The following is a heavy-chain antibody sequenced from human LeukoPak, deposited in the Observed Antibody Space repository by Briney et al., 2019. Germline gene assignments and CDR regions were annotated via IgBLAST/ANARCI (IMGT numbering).Heavy chain of an antibody. Sequence: GESLKISCKGSGYSFPTYWIAWVRQMPGKGLEWRGIIYPDESNIRYSPSCQGQVPIPVDKSISTAYLQWSSLKASDTAMYYCARPPARGYSSSFEYWGQGTLVTVSS. CDR1: GYSFPTYW. V-gene: IGHV5-51*01. CDR2: IYPDESNI. J-gene: IGHJ4*02. CDR3: ARPPARGYSSSFEY. D-gene: IGHD2-2*03.